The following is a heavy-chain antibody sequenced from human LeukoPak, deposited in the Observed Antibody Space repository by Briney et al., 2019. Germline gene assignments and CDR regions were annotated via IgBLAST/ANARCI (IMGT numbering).Heavy chain of an antibody. CDR1: GGSISSYY. J-gene: IGHJ3*02. CDR3: ARGVDAYRGLAFDI. CDR2: IYTSGST. D-gene: IGHD2-2*01. V-gene: IGHV4-4*07. Sequence: PSETLSLTCTVPGGSISSYYWSWIRQPAGKGLEWIGRIYTSGSTNYNPSLKSRVTMSVGTSKNQFSLKLSSVTAADTAVYYCARGVDAYRGLAFDIWGQGTMVTVSS.